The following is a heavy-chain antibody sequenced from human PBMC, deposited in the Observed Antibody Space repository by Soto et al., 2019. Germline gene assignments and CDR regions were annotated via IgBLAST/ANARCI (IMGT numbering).Heavy chain of an antibody. Sequence: ASVKVSCKASGYTFTSYGISWVRQAPGQGLEWMGWISAYNGNTNYAQKLQGRVTMTTHTSTSTAYMELRSLRSDDTAVYYCARDRPARYYYDSSGYYYGMDVWGQGTTVTVSS. V-gene: IGHV1-18*01. CDR3: ARDRPARYYYDSSGYYYGMDV. D-gene: IGHD3-22*01. J-gene: IGHJ6*02. CDR1: GYTFTSYG. CDR2: ISAYNGNT.